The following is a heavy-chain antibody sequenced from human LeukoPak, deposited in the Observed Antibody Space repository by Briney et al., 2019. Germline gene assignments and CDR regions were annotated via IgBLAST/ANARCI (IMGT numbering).Heavy chain of an antibody. Sequence: GGSLRLSCAASGLSFGDYAMHWVRQAPGQGLEWVSGITWNSGNIGYVDSVKGRFTISRDNAKNSLYLQMNSLRAEDTALYYCAKDYCSNTSCYYSTWGQGTLVTVSS. D-gene: IGHD2-2*01. V-gene: IGHV3-9*01. CDR1: GLSFGDYA. CDR3: AKDYCSNTSCYYST. J-gene: IGHJ4*02. CDR2: ITWNSGNI.